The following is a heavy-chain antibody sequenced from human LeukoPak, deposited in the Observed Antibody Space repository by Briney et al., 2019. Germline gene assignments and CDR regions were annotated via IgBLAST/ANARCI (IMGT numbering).Heavy chain of an antibody. Sequence: GGSLRLSCAASGFTFSDYYMSWIRQAPGKGLEWVSYISSSGSTIYYADSVKGRFTISRDNAKNSLYLQMNSLRAEDTAVYYCAKYPDYYDSPGWFDPWGQGTLVTVSS. D-gene: IGHD3-22*01. CDR1: GFTFSDYY. CDR2: ISSSGSTI. J-gene: IGHJ5*02. V-gene: IGHV3-11*01. CDR3: AKYPDYYDSPGWFDP.